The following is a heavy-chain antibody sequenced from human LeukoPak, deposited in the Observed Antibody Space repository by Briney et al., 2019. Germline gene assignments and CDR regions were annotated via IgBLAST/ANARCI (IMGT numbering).Heavy chain of an antibody. D-gene: IGHD3-22*01. J-gene: IGHJ6*02. V-gene: IGHV3-7*01. Sequence: GGSLRLSCADSGFSFSNCWMTWVRQAPGKGLEWVANINQDGSDRYYVDSVKGRSTISRDNAKNSLFLQMNSLRADDTAVYYCAKALRIYYDSSGYYYYYYYGMDVWGQGTTVTVSS. CDR2: INQDGSDR. CDR3: AKALRIYYDSSGYYYYYYYGMDV. CDR1: GFSFSNCW.